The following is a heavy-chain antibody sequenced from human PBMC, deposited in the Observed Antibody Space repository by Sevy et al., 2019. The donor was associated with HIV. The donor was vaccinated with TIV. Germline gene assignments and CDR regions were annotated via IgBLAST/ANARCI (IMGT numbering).Heavy chain of an antibody. V-gene: IGHV4-59*13. J-gene: IGHJ6*02. CDR3: EGEGGGDNGYYYSYYGMDV. Sequence: SETLSLTCTVSGDSIGSSYYWNWIRQSPGKGLEWIGYIVYSGTTNYNPSLKNRVTVPLDTSKNNFSLELTSVTAADTAMDYCEGEGGGDNGYYYSYYGMDVWGQGTTVTVSS. CDR1: GDSIGSSYY. D-gene: IGHD6-25*01. CDR2: IVYSGTT.